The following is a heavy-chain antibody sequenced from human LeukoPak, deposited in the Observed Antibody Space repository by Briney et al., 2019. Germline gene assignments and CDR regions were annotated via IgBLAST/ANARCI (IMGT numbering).Heavy chain of an antibody. Sequence: PGGSLRLSCVASGFTFYRYDMNWVRQAPGKAPEWVSYISSGSGVIYYADSVKGRFTISRDNDKNSLYLQMNSLRDEDTAVYYCARDYRFDYWGQGTLVTVSS. J-gene: IGHJ4*02. CDR2: ISSGSGVI. V-gene: IGHV3-48*02. CDR3: ARDYRFDY. CDR1: GFTFYRYD. D-gene: IGHD3-16*02.